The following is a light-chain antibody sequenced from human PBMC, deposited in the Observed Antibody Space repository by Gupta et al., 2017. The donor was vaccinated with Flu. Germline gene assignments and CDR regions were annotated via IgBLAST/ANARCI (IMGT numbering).Light chain of an antibody. CDR1: SSDVGGDKF. J-gene: IGLJ2*01. Sequence: SVTISCTGTSSDVGGDKFVSWYQQHPGKAPKLMIYEVKKRPSGVPDRFSGFKSGNTASLTVSGLQEEEEADYYCSSDAGGNILVFGGGTKLTVL. CDR3: SSDAGGNILV. CDR2: EVK. V-gene: IGLV2-8*01.